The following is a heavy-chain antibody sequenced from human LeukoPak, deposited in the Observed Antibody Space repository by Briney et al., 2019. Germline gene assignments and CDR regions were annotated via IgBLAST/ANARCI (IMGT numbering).Heavy chain of an antibody. D-gene: IGHD1-26*01. CDR1: GYNFNNYW. V-gene: IGHV5-51*01. CDR2: IYPGDSDT. Sequence: GESLKISCQVSGYNFNNYWIGWVRQMPGKGLECVGLIYPGDSDTRYSPSFQGQVTISADKSISTAYLQWSSLKASDTAMYYCARPVGATSPFDYWGQGTLVTVSS. J-gene: IGHJ4*02. CDR3: ARPVGATSPFDY.